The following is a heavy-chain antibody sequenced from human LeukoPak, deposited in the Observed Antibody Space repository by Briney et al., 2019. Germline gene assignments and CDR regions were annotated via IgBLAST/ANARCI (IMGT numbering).Heavy chain of an antibody. CDR1: GFTFDDYA. V-gene: IGHV3-9*01. J-gene: IGHJ2*01. Sequence: PGGSLRLSCAASGFTFDDYAMHWVRQAPGKGLEWVSGISWNSGSIGCADSVKGRFTISRDNAKNSLYLQMNSLRAEDTALYYCAKGWYFDLWGRGTLVTVSS. CDR2: ISWNSGSI. CDR3: AKGWYFDL.